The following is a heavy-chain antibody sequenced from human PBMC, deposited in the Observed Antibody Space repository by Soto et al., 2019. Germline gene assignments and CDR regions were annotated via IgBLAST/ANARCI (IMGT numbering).Heavy chain of an antibody. CDR3: ARDSPIGSTFSGYDAIDS. D-gene: IGHD5-12*01. V-gene: IGHV1-69*08. J-gene: IGHJ4*02. CDR1: GGAFTNDI. CDR2: IIPLLDIT. Sequence: QVQLVQSGAEVKKPGSSVKVSCKASGGAFTNDIITWVRQAPGQGLEWMGMIIPLLDITNYAQKFQGRVTITADKSTSTAYMELNSLISEDTAVYYCARDSPIGSTFSGYDAIDSWGQGTLVTVSS.